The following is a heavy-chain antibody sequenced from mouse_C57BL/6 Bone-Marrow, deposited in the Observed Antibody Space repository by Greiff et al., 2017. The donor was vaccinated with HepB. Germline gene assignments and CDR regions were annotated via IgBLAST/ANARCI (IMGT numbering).Heavy chain of an antibody. CDR1: GYTFTGYW. Sequence: VKLVESGAELMKPGASVKLSCKATGYTFTGYWIEWVKQRPGHGLEWIGEILPGSGNTNYNEKFKGKATFTADTSSNTAYMQLSSLTTEDSAIYYCASATTVAGAMDYWGQGTSVTVSS. J-gene: IGHJ4*01. V-gene: IGHV1-9*01. CDR3: ASATTVAGAMDY. CDR2: ILPGSGNT. D-gene: IGHD1-1*01.